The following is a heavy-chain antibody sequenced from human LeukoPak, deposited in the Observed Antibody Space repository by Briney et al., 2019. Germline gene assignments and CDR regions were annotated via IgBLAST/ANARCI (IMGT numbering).Heavy chain of an antibody. CDR3: ARDPPMYYYDEPGSRDAFAI. CDR2: IWYDGSNK. CDR1: GFTFCRYG. Sequence: PGGSLRLSCAASGFTFCRYGMHWVRQAPGKGLEWVAVIWYDGSNKYYAESVKGRFTISRDNSKNTLHLQMNSLRAEDTAVYYCARDPPMYYYDEPGSRDAFAIWGQRTMVTVSS. J-gene: IGHJ3*02. V-gene: IGHV3-33*01. D-gene: IGHD3-22*01.